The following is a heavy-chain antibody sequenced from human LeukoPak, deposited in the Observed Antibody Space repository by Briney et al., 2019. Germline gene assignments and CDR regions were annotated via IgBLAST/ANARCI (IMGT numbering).Heavy chain of an antibody. Sequence: PGRSLRLSCTASGFTFGDYAMSWVRQAPGKGLEWVGFIRSKAYGGTTEYAAPVKGRFTISRDDSKSIAYLQMNSLKTEDTAVYYCTRDGIAAAGSFYYYYYYMDVWGKGTTVTVSS. CDR2: IRSKAYGGTT. CDR3: TRDGIAAAGSFYYYYYYMDV. CDR1: GFTFGDYA. D-gene: IGHD6-13*01. V-gene: IGHV3-49*04. J-gene: IGHJ6*03.